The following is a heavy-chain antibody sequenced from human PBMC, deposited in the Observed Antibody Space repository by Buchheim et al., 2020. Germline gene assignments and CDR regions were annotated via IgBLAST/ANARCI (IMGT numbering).Heavy chain of an antibody. V-gene: IGHV1-2*02. CDR1: GYTITGYY. Sequence: QVQLVQSGAEVKKPGASVKVSCKASGYTITGYYMHWVRQAPGQGLEWMGWINPNNGDTNYAQKFQGRVTMTRDTSISTVYMELSRLRSDDTAVYYCARGTLQYPDYYYYGMDVWGQGTT. CDR3: ARGTLQYPDYYYYGMDV. J-gene: IGHJ6*02. CDR2: INPNNGDT. D-gene: IGHD4-11*01.